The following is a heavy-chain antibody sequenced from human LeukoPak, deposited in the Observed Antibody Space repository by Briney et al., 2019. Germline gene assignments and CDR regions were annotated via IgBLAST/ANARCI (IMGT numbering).Heavy chain of an antibody. CDR2: MNPYTGDR. J-gene: IGHJ4*02. CDR1: GYSFTTYH. V-gene: IGHV1-8*03. CDR3: ARTTSFTASGYDC. D-gene: IGHD6-25*01. Sequence: ASVKVSCKTSGYSFTTYHINWVRQASGQGLGWLGWMNPYTGDRGYAQRFQGRLSITSDTSISTAYMELGSLKSDDTAVYFCARTTSFTASGYDCWGQGTLVTVSS.